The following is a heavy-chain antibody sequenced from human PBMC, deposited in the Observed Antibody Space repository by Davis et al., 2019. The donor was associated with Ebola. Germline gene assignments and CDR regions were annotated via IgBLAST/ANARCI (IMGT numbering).Heavy chain of an antibody. CDR2: INSDGSRT. D-gene: IGHD1-26*01. Sequence: GESLKISCAASGFTFSSYGLSWVRQAAGKGLVWVSSINSDGSRTHYADSVKGRFTISRDNARNTLYLQMNGLRVEDTAIYYCAKDTSNIWFDIWGQGTNVSVSS. J-gene: IGHJ3*02. CDR3: AKDTSNIWFDI. CDR1: GFTFSSYG. V-gene: IGHV3-74*01.